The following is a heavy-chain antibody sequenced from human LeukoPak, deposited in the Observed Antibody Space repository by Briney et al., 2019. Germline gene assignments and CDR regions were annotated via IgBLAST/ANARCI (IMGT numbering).Heavy chain of an antibody. J-gene: IGHJ4*02. D-gene: IGHD3-10*01. CDR3: ATSRFGELLEVPYYFDY. Sequence: PSETLSLTCTVSGGSISSSSYYWGWIRQPPGKGLEWIGSINYSGSTYYNPSLKSRVTISVDTSKNQFPLKLSSVTAADTAVYYCATSRFGELLEVPYYFDYWGQGTLVTVSS. CDR1: GGSISSSSYY. CDR2: INYSGST. V-gene: IGHV4-39*01.